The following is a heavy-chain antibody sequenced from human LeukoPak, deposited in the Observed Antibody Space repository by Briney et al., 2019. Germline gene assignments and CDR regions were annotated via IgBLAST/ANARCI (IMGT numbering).Heavy chain of an antibody. CDR3: AKRLQREFDY. J-gene: IGHJ4*02. CDR2: ISGSDGST. CDR1: GFTFSSYA. Sequence: GGSLRLSCAASGFTFSSYAMNWVRQAPGKGLEWVSAISGSDGSTYYADSVKGRFTISRDNSKNTLYLQMNSLRAEDTAVYYCAKRLQREFDYWGQGTLVSVSS. V-gene: IGHV3-23*01. D-gene: IGHD2-15*01.